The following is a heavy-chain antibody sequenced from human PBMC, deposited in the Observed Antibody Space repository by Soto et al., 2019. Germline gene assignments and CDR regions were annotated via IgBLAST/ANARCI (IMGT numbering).Heavy chain of an antibody. J-gene: IGHJ4*02. Sequence: GGSLNLSCAASGFTLSSYGMHWVRQAPGKGLEWVAVISYDGGNKYSADSVKGRFTISRDNFKNTLYLQMNSLRAEDTAVYYCAKDSGRGSADYYFDYWGQGTLVTVSS. V-gene: IGHV3-30*18. CDR1: GFTLSSYG. D-gene: IGHD3-10*01. CDR3: AKDSGRGSADYYFDY. CDR2: ISYDGGNK.